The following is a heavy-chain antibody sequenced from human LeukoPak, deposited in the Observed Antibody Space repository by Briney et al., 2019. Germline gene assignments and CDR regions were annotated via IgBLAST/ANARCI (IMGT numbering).Heavy chain of an antibody. CDR3: AKETPYYXILTGYPPHDY. D-gene: IGHD3-9*01. V-gene: IGHV3-30*02. Sequence: GGSLRLSCAASGFTFSSYGMXXXRQAPXKGXXXXXXXXXDGSNKYCADSVKGRFXXXRXXSKNTLYLQMNSLRAEXXXXYYXAKETPYYXILTGYPPHDYWGQGTLVTVSS. J-gene: IGHJ4*02. CDR1: GFTFSSYG. CDR2: XXXDGSNK.